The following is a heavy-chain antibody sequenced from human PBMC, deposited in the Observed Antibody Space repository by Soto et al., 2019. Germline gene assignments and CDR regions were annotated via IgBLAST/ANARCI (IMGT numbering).Heavy chain of an antibody. CDR2: VYYTGTT. J-gene: IGHJ4*02. V-gene: IGHV4-59*01. Sequence: QVQLQESGPGLLKPSETLSLTCTVSGGSISSYLYIWVRQPPGKGLEWIGSVYYTGTTDYNPSLKSRVTISVDTSKTQFSLNLRSVTAADTAVYYCARDLAAVPRAFDYWGRGTLVTVSS. D-gene: IGHD6-13*01. CDR3: ARDLAAVPRAFDY. CDR1: GGSISSYL.